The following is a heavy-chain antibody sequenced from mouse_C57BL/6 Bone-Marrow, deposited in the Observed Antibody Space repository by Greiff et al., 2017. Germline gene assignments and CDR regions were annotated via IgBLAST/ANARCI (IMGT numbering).Heavy chain of an antibody. V-gene: IGHV1-15*01. J-gene: IGHJ3*01. CDR3: TRGYGYIAWFAY. D-gene: IGHD2-2*01. CDR1: GYTFTDYE. Sequence: QVQLQQSGAELVRPGASVTLSCKASGYTFTDYEMHWVKQTPVHGLEWIGAFDPETGGTAYNQKFKGKAILTADKSSSTAYMELRSLTSEDSAVYYCTRGYGYIAWFAYWGQGTLVTGSA. CDR2: FDPETGGT.